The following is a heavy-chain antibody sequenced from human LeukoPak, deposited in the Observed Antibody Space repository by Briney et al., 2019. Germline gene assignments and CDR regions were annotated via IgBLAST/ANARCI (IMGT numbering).Heavy chain of an antibody. D-gene: IGHD3-16*01. CDR3: ARVRPYDYIWGTKRRYYFDY. J-gene: IGHJ4*02. V-gene: IGHV4-38-2*02. Sequence: TSETLSLTCTVSGYSISTGYYWDWIRQPPGKGLEWIGTFYHGGSTNYNPSLESRVTISLDTSKNQFSLKLSSVTAADTAVYHCARVRPYDYIWGTKRRYYFDYWGQGTLVTVSS. CDR1: GYSISTGYY. CDR2: FYHGGST.